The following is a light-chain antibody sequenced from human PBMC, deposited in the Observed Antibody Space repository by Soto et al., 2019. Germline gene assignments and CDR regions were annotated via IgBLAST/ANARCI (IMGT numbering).Light chain of an antibody. CDR3: QSYDSSLSEGV. J-gene: IGLJ2*01. Sequence: QLVLTQPPSVSGAPGQRVTISCTGSSSNIGAPYNVHWYQQLPGTVPKLLIYANNNRPSGVPDRFSGSRSGTSASLAITGLQAGDEADYYCQSYDSSLSEGVFGGGTKVTVL. CDR2: ANN. V-gene: IGLV1-40*01. CDR1: SSNIGAPYN.